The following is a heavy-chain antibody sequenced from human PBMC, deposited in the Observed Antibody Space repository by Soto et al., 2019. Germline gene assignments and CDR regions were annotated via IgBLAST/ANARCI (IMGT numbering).Heavy chain of an antibody. D-gene: IGHD3-22*01. CDR2: INCRSGGT. Sequence: ASVKVSCKTSGDVFTGYYLHWVRQAPGQGLEWMGWINCRSGGTTYTQKFQGRVTLTMDTSTSTAYMELSSLISDDTALYYCMRGASARVISGYPYYFHPSCQGTLVTVS. CDR3: MRGASARVISGYPYYFHP. CDR1: GDVFTGYY. J-gene: IGHJ4*02. V-gene: IGHV1-2*02.